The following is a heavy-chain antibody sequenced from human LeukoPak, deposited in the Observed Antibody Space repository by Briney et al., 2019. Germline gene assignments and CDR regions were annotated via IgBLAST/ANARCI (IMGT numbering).Heavy chain of an antibody. D-gene: IGHD2-2*01. CDR3: ARAIVVVPAAMRSYFDY. CDR1: GGSISSGDYY. J-gene: IGHJ4*02. CDR2: IYYSGST. V-gene: IGHV4-30-4*01. Sequence: SETLSLTRTVSGGSISSGDYYWSWIRQPPGKGLEWIGYIYYSGSTYYNPSLKSRVTISVDTSKNQFSLKLSSVTAADTAVYYCARAIVVVPAAMRSYFDYWGQGTLVTVSS.